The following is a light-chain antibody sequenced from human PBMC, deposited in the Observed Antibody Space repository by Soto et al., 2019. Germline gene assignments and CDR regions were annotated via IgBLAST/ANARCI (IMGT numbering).Light chain of an antibody. CDR1: SSNIGNNF. Sequence: QSVLTQPPSVSAAPGQTVTISCAGSSSNIGNNFVSWYQQLPGTAPKLLIYENNKRPSGIPDRFSGSKSGTSASLGITGLQTGDEAVYYCGTWDSSLTVWVFGGGTKVTVL. CDR3: GTWDSSLTVWV. CDR2: ENN. V-gene: IGLV1-51*02. J-gene: IGLJ3*02.